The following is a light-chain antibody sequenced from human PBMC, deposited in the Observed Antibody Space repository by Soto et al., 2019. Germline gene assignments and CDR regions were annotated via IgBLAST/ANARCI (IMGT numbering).Light chain of an antibody. Sequence: ELGLAQSPGTLSLSQGEIATLSCRASQSVTNSFLAWYQQKPGQAPSLLIYGASRRATGIPDRFTGSGSGTDSTLTISRLEPEDFAVYYCQHYVSSPWAFGQGTQVE. CDR3: QHYVSSPWA. CDR1: QSVTNSF. V-gene: IGKV3-20*01. CDR2: GAS. J-gene: IGKJ1*01.